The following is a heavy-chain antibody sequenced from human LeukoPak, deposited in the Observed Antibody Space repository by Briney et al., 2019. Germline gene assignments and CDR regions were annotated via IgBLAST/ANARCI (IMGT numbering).Heavy chain of an antibody. CDR2: IIPIFGTA. Sequence: SVKVSCKASGGTFSSYAISWVRQAPGQGLEWMGGIIPIFGTANYAQKFQGRDTITTDESTSTAYMELSSPRSEDTAVYYCARDLGYYDSSGYYYEGSDYWGQGTLVTVSS. V-gene: IGHV1-69*05. CDR1: GGTFSSYA. D-gene: IGHD3-22*01. CDR3: ARDLGYYDSSGYYYEGSDY. J-gene: IGHJ4*02.